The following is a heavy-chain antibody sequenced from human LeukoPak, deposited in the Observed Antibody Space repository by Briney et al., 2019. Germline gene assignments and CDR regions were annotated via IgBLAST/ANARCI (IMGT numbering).Heavy chain of an antibody. V-gene: IGHV1-3*03. CDR3: ARARGSRLDWYFDL. Sequence: ASVKVSCKASGYTFTSYAMHWVRQAPGQRLEWMGWINAGNGNTKYSQEFQGRVTMTRDMSTSTVYMELSSLRSEDTAVYYCARARGSRLDWYFDLWGRGTLVTVSS. J-gene: IGHJ2*01. CDR2: INAGNGNT. D-gene: IGHD3-10*01. CDR1: GYTFTSYA.